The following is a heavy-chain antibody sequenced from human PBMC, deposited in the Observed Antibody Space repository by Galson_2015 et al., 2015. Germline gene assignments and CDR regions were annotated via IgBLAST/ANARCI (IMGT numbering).Heavy chain of an antibody. J-gene: IGHJ5*02. D-gene: IGHD2-15*01. Sequence: SLRLSCAASGFTFSSYGMHWVRQAPGKGLVWVSRIGDDGGSTYYADSVKGRFTISRDNSKNTLYLQMNSLRADDTAVYYCAKGRVRPRSGGSCPNSFDLWGQGTLVTVSS. CDR2: IGDDGGST. CDR1: GFTFSSYG. CDR3: AKGRVRPRSGGSCPNSFDL. V-gene: IGHV3-74*01.